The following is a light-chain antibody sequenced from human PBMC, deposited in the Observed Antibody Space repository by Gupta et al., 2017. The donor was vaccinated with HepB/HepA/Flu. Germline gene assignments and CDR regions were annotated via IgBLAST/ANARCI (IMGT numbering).Light chain of an antibody. Sequence: DIQMTQSPSSLSASVGDRVTITCRASQGISNFLAWYQQKPGKVPKLLIYAVSTLQLGVPSRFSGSGXGTXFSLTIXSLQPEDVATYYCLKYNRAPHTFGXGTRLEIK. CDR2: AVS. V-gene: IGKV1-27*01. CDR1: QGISNF. J-gene: IGKJ5*01. CDR3: LKYNRAPHT.